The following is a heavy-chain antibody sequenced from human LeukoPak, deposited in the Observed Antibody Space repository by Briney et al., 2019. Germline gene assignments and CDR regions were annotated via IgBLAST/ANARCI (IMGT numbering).Heavy chain of an antibody. V-gene: IGHV1-18*04. Sequence: ASVKVSCKASGYTFTGYCMHWVRQAPGQGLEWMGWISAYNGNTNYAQKLQGRVTMTTDTSTSTAYMELRSLRSDDTAVYYCARQAPSGVVVPAAVDYWGQGTLVTVSS. CDR3: ARQAPSGVVVPAAVDY. CDR1: GYTFTGYC. D-gene: IGHD2-2*01. CDR2: ISAYNGNT. J-gene: IGHJ4*02.